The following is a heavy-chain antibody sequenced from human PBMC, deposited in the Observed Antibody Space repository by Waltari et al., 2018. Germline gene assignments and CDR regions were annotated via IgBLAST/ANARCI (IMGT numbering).Heavy chain of an antibody. CDR3: ANHRQGGDYYDSSGYPFKGNFDY. CDR1: GFTFSSYG. D-gene: IGHD3-22*01. J-gene: IGHJ4*02. Sequence: QVQLVESGGGVVQPGGSLRLSCAASGFTFSSYGMHWVRQAPGKGLEWVAFIRYDGSNKYYADSVEGRFTISRDNSKNTLYLQMNSLRAEDTAVYYCANHRQGGDYYDSSGYPFKGNFDYWGQGTLVTVSS. CDR2: IRYDGSNK. V-gene: IGHV3-30*02.